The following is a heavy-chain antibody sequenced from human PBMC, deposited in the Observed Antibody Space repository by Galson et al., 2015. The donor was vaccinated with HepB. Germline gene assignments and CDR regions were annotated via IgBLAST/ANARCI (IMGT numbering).Heavy chain of an antibody. Sequence: CAISGDSVSSNGAAWNWIRQSPSSGPEWLGRTYHRSKWYTDYAVSVKSRITINPDTSKNQFSLQLNSVTPEDTAVYYCAREAYYFDYWGQGTLVTVSS. CDR2: TYHRSKWYT. V-gene: IGHV6-1*01. J-gene: IGHJ4*02. CDR1: GDSVSSNGAA. CDR3: AREAYYFDY.